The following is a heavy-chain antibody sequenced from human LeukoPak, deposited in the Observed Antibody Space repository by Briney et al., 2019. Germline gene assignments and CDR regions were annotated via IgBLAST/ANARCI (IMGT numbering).Heavy chain of an antibody. J-gene: IGHJ4*02. Sequence: SETLSLTCTVSGGSISSSSYYWGWIRQPPGKGLEWIGTIFYSGTTYYNPSLKSRVTISVDTSKNQFFLNLSSVTAADTALYYCARLPRATIGATNYFDFWGQGTLVTVSS. CDR3: ARLPRATIGATNYFDF. V-gene: IGHV4-39*01. CDR1: GGSISSSSYY. D-gene: IGHD5-24*01. CDR2: IFYSGTT.